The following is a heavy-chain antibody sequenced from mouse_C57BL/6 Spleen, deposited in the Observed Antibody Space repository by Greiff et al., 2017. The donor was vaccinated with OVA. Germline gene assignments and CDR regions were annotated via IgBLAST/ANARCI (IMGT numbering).Heavy chain of an antibody. J-gene: IGHJ2*01. CDR1: GYTFTGYW. V-gene: IGHV1-55*01. CDR3: ERCEDYLDY. Sequence: QVQLQQPGAELVKPGASVKMSCKASGYTFTGYWITWVKQRPGQGLEWIGDIYPGSGSTTYNEKFKSKATLTVDTSSSTAYMQLSSLTSEDSAVYYCERCEDYLDYWGQGTTVTVSS. CDR2: IYPGSGST.